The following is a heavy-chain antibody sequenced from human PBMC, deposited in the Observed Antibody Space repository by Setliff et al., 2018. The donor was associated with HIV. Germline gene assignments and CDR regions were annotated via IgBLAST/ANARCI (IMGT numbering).Heavy chain of an antibody. CDR1: GVSVSSGGYY. CDR2: VYYTGTS. D-gene: IGHD6-13*01. J-gene: IGHJ4*02. CDR3: ARHVPRSSQIDY. V-gene: IGHV4-31*03. Sequence: TLSLTCTVSGVSVSSGGYYWSWIRQHPGKGLEWIGYVYYTGTSYFNPSLKSRITISVDTSKNQFSLKLGSVTAADTAVYYCARHVPRSSQIDYWGQGTLVTVSS.